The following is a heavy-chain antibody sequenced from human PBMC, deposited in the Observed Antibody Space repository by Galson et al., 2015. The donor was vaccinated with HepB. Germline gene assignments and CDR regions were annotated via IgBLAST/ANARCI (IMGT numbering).Heavy chain of an antibody. CDR1: GFTFSSYA. CDR2: ISGSGGST. V-gene: IGHV3-23*01. Sequence: SLRLSCAASGFTFSSYAMSWVRQAPGKGLEWVSAISGSGGSTYYADSVKGRFTISRDNSKNTLYLQMNSLRAEDTAVYYCAKDRSGYEYFDYWGQGTLVTVSS. CDR3: AKDRSGYEYFDY. J-gene: IGHJ4*02. D-gene: IGHD5-12*01.